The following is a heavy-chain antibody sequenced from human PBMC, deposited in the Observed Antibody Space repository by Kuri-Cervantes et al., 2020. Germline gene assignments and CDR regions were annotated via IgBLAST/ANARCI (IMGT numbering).Heavy chain of an antibody. CDR1: GFTFSNAW. CDR2: ISGSGGST. CDR3: AKSSYGDYYY. D-gene: IGHD4-17*01. J-gene: IGHJ4*02. Sequence: GESLKISCAASGFTFSNAWMSWVRQAPGKGLEWVSAISGSGGSTYYADSVKGRFTISRDNSKNTLYLQMNSLRAEDTAVYYCAKSSYGDYYYWGQGTLVTVSS. V-gene: IGHV3-23*01.